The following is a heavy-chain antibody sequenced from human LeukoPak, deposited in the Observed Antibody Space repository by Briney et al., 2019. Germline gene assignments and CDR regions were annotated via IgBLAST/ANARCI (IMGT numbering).Heavy chain of an antibody. V-gene: IGHV3-21*01. CDR3: AKDWLGYGYYYYMDV. D-gene: IGHD2-8*01. CDR2: ISSSSSYI. CDR1: GFTFSSYS. Sequence: PGGSLRLSCAASGFTFSSYSMNWVRQAPGKGLEWVSSISSSSSYIYYADSVKGRFTISRDNAKNSLYLQMNSLRAEDTAVYYCAKDWLGYGYYYYMDVWGKGTTVTISS. J-gene: IGHJ6*03.